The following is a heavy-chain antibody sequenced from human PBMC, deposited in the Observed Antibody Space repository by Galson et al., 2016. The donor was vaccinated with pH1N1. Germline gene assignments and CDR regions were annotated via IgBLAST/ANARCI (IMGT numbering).Heavy chain of an antibody. CDR3: ARIGSDDPIDYYYMDV. CDR2: IYPSDSDT. CDR1: GYSFTSYW. Sequence: QSGAEVKKPGESLKISCKGSGYSFTSYWIAWVRQMPGKGLEWMGIIYPSDSDTRYSPSFQGQVTISADKSINTAYLQWSSLKASDTAMYYCARIGSDDPIDYYYMDVWGKGTTVTVSS. D-gene: IGHD2-21*01. J-gene: IGHJ6*03. V-gene: IGHV5-51*01.